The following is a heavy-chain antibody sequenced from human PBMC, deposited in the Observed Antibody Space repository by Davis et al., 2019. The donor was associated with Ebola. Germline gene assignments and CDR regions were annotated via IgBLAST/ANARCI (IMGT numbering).Heavy chain of an antibody. V-gene: IGHV1-18*01. CDR2: ISAYNGNT. CDR1: GYTFTSYG. J-gene: IGHJ4*02. Sequence: ASVKVSCKASGYTFTSYGISWVRQAPGQGLEWMGWISAYNGNTNYAQKFQGRVTMTRDTSTSTVYMELSSLRSEDTAVYYCARTSARGVTKGGYYFDYWGQGTLVTVSS. CDR3: ARTSARGVTKGGYYFDY. D-gene: IGHD4-17*01.